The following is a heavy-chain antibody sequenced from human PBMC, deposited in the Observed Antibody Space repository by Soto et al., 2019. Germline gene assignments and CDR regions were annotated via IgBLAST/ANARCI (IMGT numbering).Heavy chain of an antibody. D-gene: IGHD3-10*01. CDR2: IVPILGIA. Sequence: QVQLVQSGAEVKKPGSSVKVSCKASGGTFSSYTISWVRQAPGLGLEWMGRIVPILGIANYAQKFQGRVTITADKSTSTAYMERSSLRSEDTAVYYCATRYGGFGEFDPWGQGTLVTVSS. CDR1: GGTFSSYT. J-gene: IGHJ5*02. CDR3: ATRYGGFGEFDP. V-gene: IGHV1-69*02.